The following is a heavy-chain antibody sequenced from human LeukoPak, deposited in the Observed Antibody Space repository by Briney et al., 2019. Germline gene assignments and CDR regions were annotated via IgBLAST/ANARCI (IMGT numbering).Heavy chain of an antibody. CDR1: GYTFTSYG. CDR2: ISAYNGNT. Sequence: ASVKVSCKASGYTFTSYGISWVRQAPGQGLEWMGWISAYNGNTNYAQKLQGRVTMTTDTSTSTAYMELRSLRSDDTAVYYCAREDRIFGHPLGWFDPWGQGTLVTVSS. D-gene: IGHD3-3*02. CDR3: AREDRIFGHPLGWFDP. V-gene: IGHV1-18*01. J-gene: IGHJ5*02.